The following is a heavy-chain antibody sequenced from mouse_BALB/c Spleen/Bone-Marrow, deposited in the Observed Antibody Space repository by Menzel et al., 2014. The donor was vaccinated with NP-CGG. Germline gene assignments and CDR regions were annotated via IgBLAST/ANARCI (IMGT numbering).Heavy chain of an antibody. Sequence: QVQLQQSGAELAKPGASVKMSCMASGYTFTNYWMHWVKQRPGQGLEWIGYINPSTGYTEYNQKFKDKATLTADKSSSTAYMQLSSLTSEDSAVYYCARIYYYDRDYWGQGTTLTVSS. CDR1: GYTFTNYW. CDR3: ARIYYYDRDY. V-gene: IGHV1-7*01. CDR2: INPSTGYT. J-gene: IGHJ2*01. D-gene: IGHD1-1*01.